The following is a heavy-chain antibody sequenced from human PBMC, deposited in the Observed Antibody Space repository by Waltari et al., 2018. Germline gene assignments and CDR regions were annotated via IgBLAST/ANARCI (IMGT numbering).Heavy chain of an antibody. Sequence: QVQLQESGPGLVKPSETLSLTCAVSGYSISSGYYWGWIRQPPGKGLEWIGSIYHSGSTYYNPSLKSRGTISVDTSKNQFSLKLSSVTAADTAVYYCARRRYSRDGYNYRWYFDYWGQGTLVSFSS. CDR1: GYSISSGYY. D-gene: IGHD5-12*01. J-gene: IGHJ4*02. V-gene: IGHV4-38-2*01. CDR3: ARRRYSRDGYNYRWYFDY. CDR2: IYHSGST.